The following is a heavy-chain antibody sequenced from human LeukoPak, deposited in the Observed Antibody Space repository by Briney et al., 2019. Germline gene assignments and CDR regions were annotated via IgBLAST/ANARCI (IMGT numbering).Heavy chain of an antibody. J-gene: IGHJ4*02. CDR3: ARDRYDFWSGKVLFDY. D-gene: IGHD3-3*01. V-gene: IGHV3-7*01. Sequence: GGSLRLSCAASGFTFNTYTMNWVRQAPGKGLEWVANIKQDGSEKYYVDSVKGRFTISRDNAKNSLYLQMSSLRAEDTAVYYCARDRYDFWSGKVLFDYWGQGTLVTVSS. CDR2: IKQDGSEK. CDR1: GFTFNTYT.